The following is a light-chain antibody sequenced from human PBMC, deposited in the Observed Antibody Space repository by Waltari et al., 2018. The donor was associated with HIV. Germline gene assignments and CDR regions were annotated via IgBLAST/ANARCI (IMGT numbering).Light chain of an antibody. CDR2: DAS. J-gene: IGKJ4*01. Sequence: EIVLTQSPATLSLSPGERATLSCGASQSVSNNYLAWYQQKPGLAPRLLIYDASIRATGIPDRFSGSGSGTDFTLTISSLRAEDVAVYYCQQYYDHLLTFGGGTEVEIK. CDR1: QSVSNNY. CDR3: QQYYDHLLT. V-gene: IGKV3D-20*01.